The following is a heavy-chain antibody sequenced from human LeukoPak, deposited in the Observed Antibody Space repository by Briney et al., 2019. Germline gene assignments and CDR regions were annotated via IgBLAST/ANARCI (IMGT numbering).Heavy chain of an antibody. V-gene: IGHV3-53*01. CDR3: AREGSYDGSTMWYFDY. J-gene: IGHJ4*02. CDR2: IYSGGTI. D-gene: IGHD3-22*01. CDR1: GFTVGSNY. Sequence: GGSLRLSCAASGFTVGSNYMAWVRQAPGKGLEWVSVIYSGGTIYYADSVKGRFTISRDNSKNTLYLQMNSLRAEDTAVYYCAREGSYDGSTMWYFDYWRQGTLVTVSS.